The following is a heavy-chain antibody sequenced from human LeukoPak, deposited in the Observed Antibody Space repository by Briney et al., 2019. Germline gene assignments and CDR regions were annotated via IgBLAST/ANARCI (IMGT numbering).Heavy chain of an antibody. V-gene: IGHV1-8*03. Sequence: GASVKVSCKASGYTFTSYDINWVRQATGQGLEWMGWMNPNSGNTGYAQKFQGRVTITRNTSISTAYMELSSLRSEDTAVYYCARGRRLYDFWSGYYQEGGMAFDIWGQGTMVTLSS. CDR3: ARGRRLYDFWSGYYQEGGMAFDI. CDR1: GYTFTSYD. CDR2: MNPNSGNT. D-gene: IGHD3-3*01. J-gene: IGHJ3*02.